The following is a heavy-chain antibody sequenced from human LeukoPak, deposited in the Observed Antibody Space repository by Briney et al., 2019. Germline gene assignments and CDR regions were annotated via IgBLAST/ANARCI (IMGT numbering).Heavy chain of an antibody. V-gene: IGHV5-51*01. Sequence: GESLKISCKGSGYSVTSYWIGWVRQMPGKGLEWMGIIYPGDSDTRYSPSFQGQVTISADKSISTAYLQWSSLKASDTAMYYCERQPFYCSGGSCYDFDYWGQGTLVTVSS. CDR2: IYPGDSDT. D-gene: IGHD2-15*01. CDR3: ERQPFYCSGGSCYDFDY. J-gene: IGHJ4*02. CDR1: GYSVTSYW.